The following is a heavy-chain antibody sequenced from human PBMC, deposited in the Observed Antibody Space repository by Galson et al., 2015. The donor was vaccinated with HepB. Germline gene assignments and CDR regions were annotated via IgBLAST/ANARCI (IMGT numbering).Heavy chain of an antibody. D-gene: IGHD3-10*01. Sequence: SLRLSCAASGFTFSSYGMHWVRQAPGKGLEWVAVISYDGSNKYYADSVKGRFTISRDNSKNTLYLQMNSLRAEDTAVYYCAKDRPLLWFGELLDYWGQGTLVTVSS. CDR2: ISYDGSNK. J-gene: IGHJ4*02. V-gene: IGHV3-30*18. CDR3: AKDRPLLWFGELLDY. CDR1: GFTFSSYG.